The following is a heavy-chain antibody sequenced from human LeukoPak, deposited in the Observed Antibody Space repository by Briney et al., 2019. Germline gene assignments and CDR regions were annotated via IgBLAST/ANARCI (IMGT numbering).Heavy chain of an antibody. CDR1: GYTFTGYY. D-gene: IGHD3-22*01. CDR3: ARSGSYDSSGYYYLGVDYYYGMDV. J-gene: IGHJ6*02. Sequence: ASVKVSCKASGYTFTGYYMHWVQQAPGQGLEWMGWINPNSGGTNYAQKFQGRVTMTRDTSISTAYMELSRLRSDDTAVYYCARSGSYDSSGYYYLGVDYYYGMDVWGQGTTVTVSS. V-gene: IGHV1-2*02. CDR2: INPNSGGT.